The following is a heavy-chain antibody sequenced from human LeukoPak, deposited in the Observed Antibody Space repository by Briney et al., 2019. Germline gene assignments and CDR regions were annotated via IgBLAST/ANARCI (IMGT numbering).Heavy chain of an antibody. CDR1: GLTFNNYA. Sequence: GGSLRLSCAVSGLTFNNYAMNWVRQAPGKGLEWVSYITSSGSTTHYADSVKGRFTISRDNAKNSLYLQMNSLRAEDTAVYYCAELGITMIGGVWGKGTTVTISS. CDR2: ITSSGSTT. D-gene: IGHD3-10*02. J-gene: IGHJ6*04. V-gene: IGHV3-48*03. CDR3: AELGITMIGGV.